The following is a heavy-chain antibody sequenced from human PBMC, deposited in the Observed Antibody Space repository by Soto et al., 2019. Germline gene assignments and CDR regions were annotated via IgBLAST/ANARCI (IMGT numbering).Heavy chain of an antibody. Sequence: PSQTLSLTSAISMDSVSINSAACNLIRQSPSRGLEWLGRTYYRSKWYNDYAVSVKSRITINPDTSKNQFSLQLNSVTPEDTAVYYCARARAGQNWFDPWGQGTLVTVSS. D-gene: IGHD3-10*01. CDR1: MDSVSINSAA. CDR2: TYYRSKWYN. V-gene: IGHV6-1*01. CDR3: ARARAGQNWFDP. J-gene: IGHJ5*02.